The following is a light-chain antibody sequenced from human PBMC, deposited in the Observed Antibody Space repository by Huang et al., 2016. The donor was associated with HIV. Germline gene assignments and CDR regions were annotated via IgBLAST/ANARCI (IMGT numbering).Light chain of an antibody. CDR3: LQDHNYPRT. CDR2: GAY. V-gene: IGKV1-6*01. J-gene: IGKJ1*01. Sequence: AIQMTQSPSSLSASFGDRVTIPCRASQGIPGDLAGYQQKTGKAPKLLVSGAYNLRSGVPSRFSGSGSGTDFTLTISSLQPEDYATYYCLQDHNYPRTFGQGTKVEI. CDR1: QGIPGD.